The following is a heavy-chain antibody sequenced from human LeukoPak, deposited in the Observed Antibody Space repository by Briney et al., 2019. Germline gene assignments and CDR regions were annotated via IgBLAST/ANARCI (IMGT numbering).Heavy chain of an antibody. J-gene: IGHJ3*01. V-gene: IGHV3-74*01. CDR2: INRDGGLT. CDR3: AREEHRLAEAGTSAFDL. Sequence: GESLRLSCVASGFTFSENWMHWVRQAPGKGLAWVSHINRDGGLTNYADSVKGRFTISRDNARNTVYLQMSSLRVEDTAIYFCAREEHRLAEAGTSAFDLGGQGTLSPSLQ. D-gene: IGHD6-13*01. CDR1: GFTFSENW.